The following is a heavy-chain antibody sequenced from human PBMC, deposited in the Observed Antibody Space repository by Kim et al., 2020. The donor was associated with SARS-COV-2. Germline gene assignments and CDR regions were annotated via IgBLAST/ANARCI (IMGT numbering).Heavy chain of an antibody. J-gene: IGHJ6*02. D-gene: IGHD3-10*01. Sequence: GGSLRLSCAATGFTFSSYAMSWVRQAPGKGLEWVSAISGSGANTYYADSVRGRFTISRDKSKNTLYLQMNSLRAEDTAVYYCAKALGFGWHIYYYYAVDFWGQGTPVIVSS. CDR2: ISGSGANT. CDR1: GFTFSSYA. CDR3: AKALGFGWHIYYYYAVDF. V-gene: IGHV3-23*01.